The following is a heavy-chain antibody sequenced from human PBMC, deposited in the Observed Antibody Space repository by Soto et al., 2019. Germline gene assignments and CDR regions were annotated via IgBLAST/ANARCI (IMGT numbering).Heavy chain of an antibody. J-gene: IGHJ4*02. V-gene: IGHV4-31*03. CDR1: GGSISSGGYY. CDR2: IYYSGST. CDR3: ARAMDDSSPFDY. D-gene: IGHD3-22*01. Sequence: QVQLQESGPGLVKPSQTLSLTCTVSGGSISSGGYYWSWIRQHPGKGLEWIGYIYYSGSTYYNPSLQRRVTISVDTSKNQFSLQLSSVTAADTAVYYCARAMDDSSPFDYWGQGTLVTVSS.